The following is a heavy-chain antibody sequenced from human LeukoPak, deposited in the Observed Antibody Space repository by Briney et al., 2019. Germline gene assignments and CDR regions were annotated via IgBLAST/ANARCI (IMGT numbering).Heavy chain of an antibody. CDR1: GGSFSGYY. D-gene: IGHD2-15*01. V-gene: IGHV4-34*01. J-gene: IGHJ4*02. CDR3: ARAKQDIVVVVAATSQYYFDY. CDR2: INHSGST. Sequence: ASETLSLTCAVHGGSFSGYYWSWIRQPPGKGLEWIGEINHSGSTNYNPSPKSRVTISVDTSKNQFSLKLSSVTAADTAVYYCARAKQDIVVVVAATSQYYFDYWGQGTLVTVSS.